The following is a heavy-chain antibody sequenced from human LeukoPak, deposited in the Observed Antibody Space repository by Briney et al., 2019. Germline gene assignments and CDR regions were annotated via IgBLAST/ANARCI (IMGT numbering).Heavy chain of an antibody. CDR1: GGSISSGPYF. D-gene: IGHD2-15*01. Sequence: SETLSLTCSVSGGSISSGPYFWSWIRQSPGQGLEWIGYIWPSGSTNYNPSLSGRVAISLDKSRNHFTLMVTAVTVADTAVYYCARDRIARPRYNWFDPWGQGTLVTVSS. CDR3: ARDRIARPRYNWFDP. J-gene: IGHJ5*02. V-gene: IGHV4-30-2*06. CDR2: IWPSGST.